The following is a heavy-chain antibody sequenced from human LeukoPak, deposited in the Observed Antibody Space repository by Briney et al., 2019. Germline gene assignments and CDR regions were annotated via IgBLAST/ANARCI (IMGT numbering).Heavy chain of an antibody. J-gene: IGHJ4*02. V-gene: IGHV4-39*01. CDR2: IYYSGST. CDR3: ARLSDWGTRDYYFDY. D-gene: IGHD2-21*02. CDR1: GGSISSNTYY. Sequence: ASETLSLTCTVSGGSISSNTYYWGWIRQPPGKGLEWIGSIYYSGSTYYNPSLKSRVTISVDTSKNQFSLKLSSVTAADTAVYYCARLSDWGTRDYYFDYWGQGTLVTVSS.